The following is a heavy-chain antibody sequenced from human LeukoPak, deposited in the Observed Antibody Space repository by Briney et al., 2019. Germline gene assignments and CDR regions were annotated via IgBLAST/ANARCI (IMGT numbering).Heavy chain of an antibody. CDR2: INAGNGNT. V-gene: IGHV1-3*01. D-gene: IGHD2-2*01. CDR3: ARVSRLDCSSTSCSYFDY. J-gene: IGHJ4*02. CDR1: GYTFTSYA. Sequence: ASVKVSCKASGYTFTSYAMHWVRQAPGQRLEWMGGINAGNGNTKYSQKFQGRVTITRDTSASTAYMELSSLRSEDTAVYYCARVSRLDCSSTSCSYFDYWGQGTLVTVSS.